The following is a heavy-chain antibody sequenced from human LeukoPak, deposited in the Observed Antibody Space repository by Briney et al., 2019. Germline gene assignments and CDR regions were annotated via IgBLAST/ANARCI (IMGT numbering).Heavy chain of an antibody. V-gene: IGHV4-61*02. CDR1: GGSISSGSYY. J-gene: IGHJ4*02. D-gene: IGHD3-3*01. CDR3: ARHYDFWSGSDDY. Sequence: PSETLSLTCTVSGGSISSGSYYWSWIRQPAGKGLEWIGRIYTSGSTNYNPSLKSRVTIPVDTSKNQFSLKLSSVTAADTAVYYCARHYDFWSGSDDYWGQGTLVTVSS. CDR2: IYTSGST.